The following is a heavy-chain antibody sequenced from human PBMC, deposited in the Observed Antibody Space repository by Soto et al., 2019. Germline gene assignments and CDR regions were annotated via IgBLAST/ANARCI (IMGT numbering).Heavy chain of an antibody. Sequence: QLQLQESGPGLVKPSETLSLTCTVSGGSISSSSYYWGWIRQPPGKGLEWIGSIYYSRSTYYNPSLKSRVTVSVDTSKNQFSMKLSSVTAADTAVYYCARLKRQVTIFGVVTHDAFDIWGQGTMVTVSS. D-gene: IGHD3-3*01. CDR3: ARLKRQVTIFGVVTHDAFDI. CDR2: IYYSRST. J-gene: IGHJ3*02. CDR1: GGSISSSSYY. V-gene: IGHV4-39*01.